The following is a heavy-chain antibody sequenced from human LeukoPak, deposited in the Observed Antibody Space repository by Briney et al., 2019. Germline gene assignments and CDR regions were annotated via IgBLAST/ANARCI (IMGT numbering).Heavy chain of an antibody. V-gene: IGHV3-23*01. CDR2: ISGSGSST. J-gene: IGHJ4*02. CDR3: AKGIYSSGWFDY. CDR1: GFTFSSYA. Sequence: GGSLRLSCAASGFTFSSYAMSWVRQAPGKGLEWVSAISGSGSSTYYADSVKGRFTISRDNSKNTLYLQMNSLRAEDTAVYYCAKGIYSSGWFDYWGQGTLVTLSS. D-gene: IGHD6-19*01.